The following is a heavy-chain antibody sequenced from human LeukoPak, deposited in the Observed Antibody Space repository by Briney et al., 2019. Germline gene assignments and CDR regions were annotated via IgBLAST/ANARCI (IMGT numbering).Heavy chain of an antibody. CDR1: GYTFTVYY. CDR2: INPNSGGT. D-gene: IGHD4-11*01. Sequence: ASVKVSCKASGYTFTVYYIHWVRQAPGQGLEWMGWINPNSGGTNYAQKFQGRVTMTRDTSISTAYMELSRLRSDDTAVYYCARGHYTKNGNFDYWGQGTLVTVSS. V-gene: IGHV1-2*02. CDR3: ARGHYTKNGNFDY. J-gene: IGHJ4*02.